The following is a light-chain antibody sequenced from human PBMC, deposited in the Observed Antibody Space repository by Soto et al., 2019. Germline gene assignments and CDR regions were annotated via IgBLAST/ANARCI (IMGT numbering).Light chain of an antibody. CDR1: AYDVGAYIF. J-gene: IGLJ2*01. V-gene: IGLV2-14*01. Sequence: QSALTQPASVSGSPGQSITISCTGTAYDVGAYIFVSWYQQHPGKAPKVIIYDVSTRPSGVSNRFSASKLGTTASLTISGLQADDEADYYCASYTGTNTLLGGGTKVTVL. CDR2: DVS. CDR3: ASYTGTNTL.